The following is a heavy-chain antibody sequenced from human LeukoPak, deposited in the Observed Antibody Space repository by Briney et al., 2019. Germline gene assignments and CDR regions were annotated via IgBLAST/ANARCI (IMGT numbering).Heavy chain of an antibody. CDR2: ISTSSNYI. Sequence: GGSLRLSCAASGFTFSTYIMNWVRQAPGKGLEWVSSISTSSNYIYYADSVKGRFTISRDNAQNSLYLPMNSLRAEDTAVYYCERGWTGSYYGDSWGTGTLVTVSS. CDR3: ERGWTGSYYGDS. D-gene: IGHD1-26*01. V-gene: IGHV3-21*01. J-gene: IGHJ4*02. CDR1: GFTFSTYI.